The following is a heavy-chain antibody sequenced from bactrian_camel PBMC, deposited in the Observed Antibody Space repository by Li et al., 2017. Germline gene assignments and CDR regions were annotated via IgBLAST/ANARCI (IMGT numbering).Heavy chain of an antibody. J-gene: IGHJ4*01. V-gene: IGHV3S28*01. D-gene: IGHD5*01. CDR3: AADGFLATGRVDCGSHDFAY. CDR1: GYSIGRLY. Sequence: QLVESGGGSVQAGGSLSLSCAASGYSIGRLYMAWFRQAPGKEREGVATIHTGGGTTYYADSVKGRFTVSKDNARDTLWLRLQMDNLEPEDSAMYYCAADGFLATGRVDCGSHDFAYWGQGTQVTVS. CDR2: IHTGGGTT.